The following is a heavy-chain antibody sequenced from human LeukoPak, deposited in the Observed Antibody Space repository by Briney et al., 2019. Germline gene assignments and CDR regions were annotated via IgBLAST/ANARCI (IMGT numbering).Heavy chain of an antibody. V-gene: IGHV4-59*08. CDR2: IYYSGST. Sequence: SETLSLTCTVSGASISSDYWSWIRQPPGKGLEWIGYIYYSGSTNYNPSLKSRVTISVDTSKNQFSLKLSSVTAADTAVYYCASGHYGRGAFDIWGQGTMVTVSS. J-gene: IGHJ3*02. CDR1: GASISSDY. D-gene: IGHD4-17*01. CDR3: ASGHYGRGAFDI.